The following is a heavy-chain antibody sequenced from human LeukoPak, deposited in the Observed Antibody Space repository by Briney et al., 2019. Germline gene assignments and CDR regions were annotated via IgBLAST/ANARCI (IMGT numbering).Heavy chain of an antibody. CDR3: ARVLDVGWFDP. Sequence: SETLSLTCSVSGDSVSGGSSYWSWIRQPPGKGLEWIGYFYDSGNTNHNPSLKSRVTISVDSSRNQFSLKLSSVTAADTAVYYCARVLDVGWFDPWGQGTLVTVSS. V-gene: IGHV4-61*01. D-gene: IGHD1-1*01. CDR2: FYDSGNT. J-gene: IGHJ5*02. CDR1: GDSVSGGSSY.